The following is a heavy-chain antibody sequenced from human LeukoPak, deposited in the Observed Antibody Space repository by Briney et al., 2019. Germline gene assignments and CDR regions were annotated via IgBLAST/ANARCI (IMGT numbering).Heavy chain of an antibody. J-gene: IGHJ6*02. V-gene: IGHV1-69*17. Sequence: ASVNVSCTASGGAFSIYAVNWVRQAPGQGLEWMGGIIPIIGIANYAQKFQSRVTITADKSTSTAYMELSSLRSEDTAVYYCARSNYGSGSYYKGLRYYGMDVWGQGTTVTVSS. CDR3: ARSNYGSGSYYKGLRYYGMDV. CDR1: GGAFSIYA. D-gene: IGHD3-10*01. CDR2: IIPIIGIA.